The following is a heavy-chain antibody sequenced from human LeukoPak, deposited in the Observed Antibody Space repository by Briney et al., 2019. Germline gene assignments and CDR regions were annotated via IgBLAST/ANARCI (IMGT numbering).Heavy chain of an antibody. CDR2: ILPNTGGT. CDR1: GYTFTGYF. J-gene: IGHJ4*02. D-gene: IGHD4-17*01. Sequence: ASVKVSCMASGYTFTGYFLHWVRQAPGQGLEWMGWILPNTGGTHYAQKFQGRVTVTRDTSISTAYMEVSRLTSDDTAVYYCARKGEHYGDYDYWGQGTLVTVSS. V-gene: IGHV1-2*02. CDR3: ARKGEHYGDYDY.